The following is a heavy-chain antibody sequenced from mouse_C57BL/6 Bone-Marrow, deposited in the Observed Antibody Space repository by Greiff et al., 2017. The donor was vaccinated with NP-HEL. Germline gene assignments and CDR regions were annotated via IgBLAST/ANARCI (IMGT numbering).Heavy chain of an antibody. J-gene: IGHJ1*03. CDR1: GYTFTSYW. CDR3: ARPLYYDYSWYFDV. CDR2: IDPSDSYT. Sequence: QVQLKQPGAELVMPGASVKLSCKASGYTFTSYWMHWVKQRPGQGLEWIGEIDPSDSYTNYNQKFKGKSTLTVDKSSSTAYMQLSSLTSEDSAVYYCARPLYYDYSWYFDVWGTGTTVTVSS. V-gene: IGHV1-69*01. D-gene: IGHD2-4*01.